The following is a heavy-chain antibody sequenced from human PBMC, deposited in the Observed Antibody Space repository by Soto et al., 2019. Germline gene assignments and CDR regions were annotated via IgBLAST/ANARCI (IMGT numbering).Heavy chain of an antibody. V-gene: IGHV1-69*01. CDR2: IIPIFGTA. Sequence: QVQLVQSGAEVKKPGSSVKVSCKASGGTFSSYAISWVRQAPGQGLEWMGGIIPIFGTANYAQKFQGRVTITAYESTTTVYMELSSLRSEDTAVYYCARDLKRYYDSSGYGYYYYGMDVWGQGTTVTVSS. CDR1: GGTFSSYA. D-gene: IGHD3-22*01. CDR3: ARDLKRYYDSSGYGYYYYGMDV. J-gene: IGHJ6*02.